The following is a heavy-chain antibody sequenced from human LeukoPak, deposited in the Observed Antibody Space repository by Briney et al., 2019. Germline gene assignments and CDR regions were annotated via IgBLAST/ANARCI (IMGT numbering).Heavy chain of an antibody. CDR1: GFSFGDYA. CDR3: TRTPGDAFHPGGYYFDY. D-gene: IGHD5-24*01. J-gene: IGHJ4*02. Sequence: GGSLRLSCTPSGFSFGDYAVSWVRQAPGKGLEWVSFIRTKYYGGAAEYAASVKGRFTVSRDDSKSIAYLQITSLKTEDTAVYYCTRTPGDAFHPGGYYFDYWGRGTLVTVSS. CDR2: IRTKYYGGAA. V-gene: IGHV3-49*04.